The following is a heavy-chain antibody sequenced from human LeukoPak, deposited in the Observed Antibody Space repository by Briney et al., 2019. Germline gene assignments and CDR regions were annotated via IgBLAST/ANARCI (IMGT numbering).Heavy chain of an antibody. J-gene: IGHJ4*02. CDR2: ISYDGSNK. Sequence: GGSLRLSCAASGFTFSSYAMHWVRQAPGKGLEWVAVISYDGSNKYYADSVKGRFTISRDNSKNTLYLQMNSLRAEDTAVYYCAKGAMHSSNFDYWGQGTLVTVSS. D-gene: IGHD6-13*01. V-gene: IGHV3-30*04. CDR3: AKGAMHSSNFDY. CDR1: GFTFSSYA.